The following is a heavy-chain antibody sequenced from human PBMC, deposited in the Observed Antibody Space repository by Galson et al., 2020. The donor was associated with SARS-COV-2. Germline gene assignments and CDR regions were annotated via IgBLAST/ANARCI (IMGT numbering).Heavy chain of an antibody. Sequence: SETLSLTCAVYGGSFSGYYWSWIRKPPGKGLEWNGEINHSGSTNYNPSLKSRVTISVDTSKNQFSLKLSSVTAADTAVYYCASVRYYDFWSGHRGLNDYWGQGTLVTVSS. D-gene: IGHD3-3*01. CDR1: GGSFSGYY. J-gene: IGHJ4*02. CDR2: INHSGST. CDR3: ASVRYYDFWSGHRGLNDY. V-gene: IGHV4-34*01.